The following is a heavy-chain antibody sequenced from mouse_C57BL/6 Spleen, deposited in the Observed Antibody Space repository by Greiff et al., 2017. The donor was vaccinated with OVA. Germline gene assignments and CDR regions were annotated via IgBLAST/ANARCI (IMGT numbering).Heavy chain of an antibody. Sequence: VQLQESGPELVKPGASVKISCKASGYTFTDYYINWVKQRPGQGLEWIGWIFPGSGSTYYNEKFKGKATLTVDKSSSTAYMLLSSLTSEDSAVYFCARQGTVVARAMDYWGQGTSVTVSS. CDR2: IFPGSGST. CDR3: ARQGTVVARAMDY. CDR1: GYTFTDYY. D-gene: IGHD1-1*01. J-gene: IGHJ4*01. V-gene: IGHV1-75*01.